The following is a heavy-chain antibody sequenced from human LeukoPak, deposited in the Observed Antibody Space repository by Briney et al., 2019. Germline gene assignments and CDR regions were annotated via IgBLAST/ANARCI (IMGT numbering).Heavy chain of an antibody. D-gene: IGHD2-2*02. CDR2: ISSSGSGGNT. V-gene: IGHV3-23*01. J-gene: IGHJ6*02. CDR1: GVTLSNYA. Sequence: GGSLRLSCVASGVTLSNYAMSWARQAPGKGLEWVSGISSSGSGGNTYYADSVKGRFTISRDNSKNTLYLQMNSLRAEDTAVYYCAKGGGCSSTSCYMVWVSYYYGMDVWGQGTTVTISS. CDR3: AKGGGCSSTSCYMVWVSYYYGMDV.